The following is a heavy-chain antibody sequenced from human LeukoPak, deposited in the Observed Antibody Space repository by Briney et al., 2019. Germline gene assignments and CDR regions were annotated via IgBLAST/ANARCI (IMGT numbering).Heavy chain of an antibody. Sequence: GGSLRLSCAASGFTFSSYAMSWVRQAPGKGLEWVSAISGSGGSTYYADSVKGRFTISRDNSKNTLYLQMNSLRAEDTAVYYRAKGIAAAGSIQHWGQGTLVTVSS. CDR3: AKGIAAAGSIQH. D-gene: IGHD6-13*01. J-gene: IGHJ1*01. CDR1: GFTFSSYA. CDR2: ISGSGGST. V-gene: IGHV3-23*01.